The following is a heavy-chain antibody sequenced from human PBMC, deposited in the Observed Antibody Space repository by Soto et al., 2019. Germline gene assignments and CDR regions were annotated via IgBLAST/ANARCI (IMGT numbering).Heavy chain of an antibody. CDR3: ARDSHDYDILTGYFYGMDA. CDR1: GGTISSYT. Sequence: GASVKVSCKASGGTISSYTISWVRQAPGQGLEWMGRIIPILGIANYAQKFQGRVTITADKSTSTAYMELSSLRSEDTAVYYCARDSHDYDILTGYFYGMDAWGQGTTVTVS. V-gene: IGHV1-69*04. J-gene: IGHJ6*02. CDR2: IIPILGIA. D-gene: IGHD3-9*01.